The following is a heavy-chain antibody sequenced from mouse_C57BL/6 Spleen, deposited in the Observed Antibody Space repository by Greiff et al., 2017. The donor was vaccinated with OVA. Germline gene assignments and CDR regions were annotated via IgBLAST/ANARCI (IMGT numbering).Heavy chain of an antibody. CDR1: GFTFSDYG. CDR2: ISSGSSTI. V-gene: IGHV5-17*01. CDR3: ARGLLRRNFDY. J-gene: IGHJ2*01. Sequence: VQLVESGGGLVKPGGSLKLSCAASGFTFSDYGMHWVRQAPEKGLEWVAYISSGSSTIYYADTVKGRFTISRDNAKNTLFLQMTSLRSEDTAMYYCARGLLRRNFDYWGQGTTLTVSS. D-gene: IGHD1-1*01.